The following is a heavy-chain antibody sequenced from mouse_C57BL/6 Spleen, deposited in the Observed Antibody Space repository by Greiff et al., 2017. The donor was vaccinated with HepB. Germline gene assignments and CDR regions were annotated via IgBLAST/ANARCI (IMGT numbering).Heavy chain of an antibody. D-gene: IGHD1-1*01. V-gene: IGHV5-4*01. CDR2: ISDGGSYT. J-gene: IGHJ1*03. Sequence: VQLKESGGGLVKPGGSLKLSCAASGFTFSSYAMSWVRQTPEKRLEWVATISDGGSYTYYPDNVKGRFTISRDNAKNNLYLQMSHLKSEDTAMYYCARDNYYGSKRNWYFDVWGTGTTVTVSS. CDR1: GFTFSSYA. CDR3: ARDNYYGSKRNWYFDV.